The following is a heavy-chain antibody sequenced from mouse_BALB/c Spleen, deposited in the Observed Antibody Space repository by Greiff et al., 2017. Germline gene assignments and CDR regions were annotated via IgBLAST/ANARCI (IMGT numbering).Heavy chain of an antibody. V-gene: IGHV5-6*01. J-gene: IGHJ2*01. Sequence: EVQRVESGGDLVKPGGSLKLSCAASGFTFSSYGMSWVRQTPDKRLEWVATISSGGSYTYYPDSVKGRFTISRDNAKNTLYLQMSSLKSEDTAMYYCARPTYGFYCDYWGQGTTLTVSS. CDR1: GFTFSSYG. CDR3: ARPTYGFYCDY. CDR2: ISSGGSYT. D-gene: IGHD1-2*01.